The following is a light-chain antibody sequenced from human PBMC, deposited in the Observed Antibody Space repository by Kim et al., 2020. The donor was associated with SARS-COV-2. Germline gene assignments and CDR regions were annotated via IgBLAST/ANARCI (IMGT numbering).Light chain of an antibody. CDR1: QSANSN. CDR2: DAS. V-gene: IGKV3-15*01. Sequence: VPPGERATLSCRASQSANSNLAWYQQKPGQAPRLLIYDASTRATDIPARFSGSGSGTDFTLTISCLQSEDFAVYYCQQYDKWPLTFGGGTKVDIK. J-gene: IGKJ4*01. CDR3: QQYDKWPLT.